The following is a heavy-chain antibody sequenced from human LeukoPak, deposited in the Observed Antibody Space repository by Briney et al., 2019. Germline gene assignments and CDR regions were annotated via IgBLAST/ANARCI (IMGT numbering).Heavy chain of an antibody. CDR2: IIPILGIA. D-gene: IGHD2-21*02. CDR3: ARVPKRVVVTARIFDY. J-gene: IGHJ4*02. V-gene: IGHV1-69*04. CDR1: GGTFSSYA. Sequence: AASVKVSCKASGGTFSSYAISWVRQAPGQGLEWMGRIIPILGIANYAQKFQGRVTITADKSTSTAYMELSSLRSEDTAVYYCARVPKRVVVTARIFDYWGQGTLVTVSS.